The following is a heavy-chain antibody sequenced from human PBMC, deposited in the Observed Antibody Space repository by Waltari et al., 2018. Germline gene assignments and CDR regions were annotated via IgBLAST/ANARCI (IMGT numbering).Heavy chain of an antibody. CDR2: FEPEDSGT. J-gene: IGHJ5*02. D-gene: IGHD2-15*01. Sequence: QVQLVQSGAEVRKPGASVKVSCKVSGYTLTNYSYTGCDRPLEKGLRGMEGVGGFEPEDSGTIYARKFQGRGTRTEDTSTDTAYMVLSSLRSEDTAVYYCVTRIKTVVQGIIVIEGPPPNWFDPWGPGTQVTVSS. CDR3: VTRIKTVVQGIIVIEGPPPNWFDP. V-gene: IGHV1-24*01. CDR1: GYTLTNYS.